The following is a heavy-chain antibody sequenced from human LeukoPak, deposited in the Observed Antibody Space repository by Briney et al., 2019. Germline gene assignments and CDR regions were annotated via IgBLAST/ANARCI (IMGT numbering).Heavy chain of an antibody. V-gene: IGHV4-34*01. CDR3: ARKSIVTAGRKPYDF. CDR2: IDHSGRT. Sequence: SETLSLTCAVYGGSFSGYYWSWIRQPPGKGLEWIGEIDHSGRTNSNASLKSRVTLSVDMSKNQFSLRLSSVTAADTAVYYCARKSIVTAGRKPYDFWDQGTLVTVSP. CDR1: GGSFSGYY. D-gene: IGHD6-13*01. J-gene: IGHJ4*02.